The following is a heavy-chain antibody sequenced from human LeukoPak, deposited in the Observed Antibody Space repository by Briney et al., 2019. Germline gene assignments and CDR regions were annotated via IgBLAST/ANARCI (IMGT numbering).Heavy chain of an antibody. CDR2: IYNSGST. J-gene: IGHJ4*02. Sequence: SETPSLTCTVSGGSISNDYWSWIRQPPGKGLEWIGYIYNSGSTNYNPSLKSRVTISVDTSKNQFSLNLSSVTAADTAVYYCARLGMLWFGEAHWGQGTLVTVSS. V-gene: IGHV4-59*08. CDR3: ARLGMLWFGEAH. CDR1: GGSISNDY. D-gene: IGHD3-10*01.